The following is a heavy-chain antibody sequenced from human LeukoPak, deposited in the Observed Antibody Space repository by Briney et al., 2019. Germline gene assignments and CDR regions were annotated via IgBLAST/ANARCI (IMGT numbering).Heavy chain of an antibody. CDR1: GFTFSTYW. V-gene: IGHV3-7*01. D-gene: IGHD6-13*01. J-gene: IGHJ4*02. CDR2: IKQDGSEK. CDR3: ARDSAGNDY. Sequence: GGSLRLSCAASGFTFSTYWMSWVRQAPGKGLEWVANIKQDGSEKYYVDSVKGRFTISRDNAKNLLYLQMNSLRAEDTAMYYCARDSAGNDYWGQGTLVTVSS.